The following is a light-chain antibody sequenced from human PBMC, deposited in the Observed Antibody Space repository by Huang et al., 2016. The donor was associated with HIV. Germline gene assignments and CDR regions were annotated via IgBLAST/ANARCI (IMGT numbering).Light chain of an antibody. V-gene: IGKV1-27*01. CDR1: QNISSY. CDR3: QAYNSVPYT. CDR2: TSS. J-gene: IGKJ2*01. Sequence: DIQMTQSPSSLSASVGDRVTITCRASQNISSYLAWFQQKPGEVPRLLIYTSSTLQSGVPFRFSGSGSGTDFTLAISSLRPEDVATYYCQAYNSVPYTFGQGTKLEIK.